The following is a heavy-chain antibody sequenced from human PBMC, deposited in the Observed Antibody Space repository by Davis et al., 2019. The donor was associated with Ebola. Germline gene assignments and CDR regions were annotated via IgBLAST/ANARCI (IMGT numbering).Heavy chain of an antibody. V-gene: IGHV4-34*01. Sequence: SETLSLTCAVYGGSFSGYYWTWIRQPPGKGLEWIGEINHGGSTNYNPSLKSRVTISVDTSKNQFSLKLSSVTAADTAVYYCARRQTDAAGSYWYFDLWGRGTLVTVSS. D-gene: IGHD6-13*01. CDR2: INHGGST. CDR3: ARRQTDAAGSYWYFDL. J-gene: IGHJ2*01. CDR1: GGSFSGYY.